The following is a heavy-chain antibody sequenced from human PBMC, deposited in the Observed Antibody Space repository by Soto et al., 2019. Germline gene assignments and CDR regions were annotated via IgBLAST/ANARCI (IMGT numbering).Heavy chain of an antibody. CDR1: GYSFTSYW. CDR2: IYPGDSDT. V-gene: IGHV5-51*01. Sequence: PGESLKISCEGCGYSFTSYWIGWVRQMPGKGLEWMGIIYPGDSDTRYSPSFQGQVTISADKSISTAYLQWSSLKASDTAMYYCASGSVAGLAPFDYWGQGTLVTVSS. D-gene: IGHD6-19*01. J-gene: IGHJ4*02. CDR3: ASGSVAGLAPFDY.